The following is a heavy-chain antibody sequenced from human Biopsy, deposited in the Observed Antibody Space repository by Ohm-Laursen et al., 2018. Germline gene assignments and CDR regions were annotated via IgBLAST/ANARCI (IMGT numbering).Heavy chain of an antibody. CDR3: ARVVGAATGFDS. CDR2: ILSTGST. Sequence: PGTLSLTCAVSGDSISGYYWNWIRQPPGERLEWIGYILSTGSTDYNPSLQSRVSISLDLSTDQFSLKVDSVTAADTAVYYCARVVGAATGFDSWGRGTPVIVSS. D-gene: IGHD1-26*01. J-gene: IGHJ4*02. CDR1: GDSISGYY. V-gene: IGHV4-59*01.